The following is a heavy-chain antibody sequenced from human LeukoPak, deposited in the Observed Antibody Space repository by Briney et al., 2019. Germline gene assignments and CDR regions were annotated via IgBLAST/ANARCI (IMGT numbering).Heavy chain of an antibody. J-gene: IGHJ4*02. Sequence: PSETLSLTCTVSGGSISSYYWSWIRQPAGKGLEWIGRIYTSGSTNYNPSLKSRVTMSVDTSKDQFSLKLSSVTAADTAVYYCARGKGYGSGSYLFDYWGQGTLVTVSS. CDR3: ARGKGYGSGSYLFDY. V-gene: IGHV4-4*07. CDR1: GGSISSYY. D-gene: IGHD3-10*01. CDR2: IYTSGST.